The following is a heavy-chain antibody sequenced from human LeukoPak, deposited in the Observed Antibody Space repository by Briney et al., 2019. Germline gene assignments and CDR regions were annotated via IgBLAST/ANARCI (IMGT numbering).Heavy chain of an antibody. D-gene: IGHD3-10*01. CDR2: MTSSSTI. CDR3: ARAQTMLWEFDAFDI. V-gene: IGHV3-69-1*01. J-gene: IGHJ3*02. CDR1: GFTFSSYS. Sequence: GGSLRLSCAASGFTFSSYSMNWVRQAPGKGLEWVATMTSSSTIYYADSLKGRFTISRDNAKYSLFLQMNSLRDEDTAVYSCARAQTMLWEFDAFDIWGRGTKVTVSS.